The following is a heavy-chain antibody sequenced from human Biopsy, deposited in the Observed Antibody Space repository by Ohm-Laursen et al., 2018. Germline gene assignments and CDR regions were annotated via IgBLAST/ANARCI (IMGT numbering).Heavy chain of an antibody. CDR2: IYYTGNT. V-gene: IGHV4-59*01. J-gene: IGHJ2*01. D-gene: IGHD3-22*01. CDR3: ARDRGYYSDRTVPGYFDL. Sequence: SETLSLTCTVSGDSISIYYWSWIRQPPGKGLQWIGYIYYTGNTDYNPSLQSRVTISVDTSKNHFSLRLRSMTPADTAMYYCARDRGYYSDRTVPGYFDLWGRGTLVTVSS. CDR1: GDSISIYY.